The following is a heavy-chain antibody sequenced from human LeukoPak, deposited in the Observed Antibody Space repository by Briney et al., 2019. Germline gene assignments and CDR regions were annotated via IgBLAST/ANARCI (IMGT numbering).Heavy chain of an antibody. J-gene: IGHJ3*02. D-gene: IGHD3-22*01. CDR3: ASRPPYYYDRRGAFDI. CDR1: GFTFSSYW. Sequence: GGSLRLSCAASGFTFSSYWMHWVRQAPGKGLVWVSRINSDGSSTSYADSVKGRFTISRDNAKNTLYLQMNSLRAEDTAVYYCASRPPYYYDRRGAFDIWGQGTMVTVSS. V-gene: IGHV3-74*01. CDR2: INSDGSST.